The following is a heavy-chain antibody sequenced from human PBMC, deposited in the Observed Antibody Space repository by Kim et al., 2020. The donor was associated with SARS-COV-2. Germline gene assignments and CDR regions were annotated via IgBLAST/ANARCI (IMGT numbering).Heavy chain of an antibody. CDR1: GFTFSSYG. Sequence: GGSLRLSCAASGFTFSSYGMHWVRQAPGKGLEWVAVISYDGSNKYYADSVKGRFTISRDNSKNTLYLQMNSLRAEDTAVYYCAKSGKQWLVRGGDYWGQG. J-gene: IGHJ4*02. D-gene: IGHD6-19*01. CDR2: ISYDGSNK. V-gene: IGHV3-30*18. CDR3: AKSGKQWLVRGGDY.